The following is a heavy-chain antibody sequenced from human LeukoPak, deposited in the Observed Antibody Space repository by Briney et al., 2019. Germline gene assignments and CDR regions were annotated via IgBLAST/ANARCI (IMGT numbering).Heavy chain of an antibody. CDR3: ASGEGIVVVPAAISDY. D-gene: IGHD2-2*02. J-gene: IGHJ4*02. Sequence: GGSLRLSCAASGFTFSSYAMSWVRQAPGKGLEWVSAISGSGGSTYYADSVKGRFTISRDNSKNTLYLQMNSLRAEDTAVYYCASGEGIVVVPAAISDYWGQGTLVTVSS. CDR2: ISGSGGST. V-gene: IGHV3-23*01. CDR1: GFTFSSYA.